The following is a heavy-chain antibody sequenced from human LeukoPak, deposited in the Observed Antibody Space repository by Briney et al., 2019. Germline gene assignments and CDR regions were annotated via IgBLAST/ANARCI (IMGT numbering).Heavy chain of an antibody. CDR3: ARGSGDYRNDYYYYYGMDV. CDR2: INPNSGGT. CDR1: GYTFTGYY. D-gene: IGHD4-17*01. J-gene: IGHJ6*02. V-gene: IGHV1-2*04. Sequence: ASVKVSCKASGYTFTGYYMHWVRQAPGQGLEWMGWINPNSGGTNYAQKFQGWVTMTRDTSISTAYMELSRLRSDDTAVYYCARGSGDYRNDYYYYYGMDVWGQGTTVTVSS.